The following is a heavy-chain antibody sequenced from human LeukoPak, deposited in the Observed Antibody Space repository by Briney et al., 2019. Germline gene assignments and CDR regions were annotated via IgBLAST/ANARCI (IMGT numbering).Heavy chain of an antibody. CDR1: GYTFTSYY. Sequence: ASVKVSCKASGYTFTSYYMHWVRQAPGQGLEWMGIINPSGGSTSYAQKFQGRVTVTRDTSTSTVYMELSSLRSEDTAVYYCARQEGEVTGFDYWGQGTLVTVSS. D-gene: IGHD3-10*01. CDR2: INPSGGST. CDR3: ARQEGEVTGFDY. V-gene: IGHV1-46*01. J-gene: IGHJ4*02.